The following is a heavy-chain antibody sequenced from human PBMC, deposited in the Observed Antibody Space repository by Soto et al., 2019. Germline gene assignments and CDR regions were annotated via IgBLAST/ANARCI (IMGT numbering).Heavy chain of an antibody. CDR2: IIPIFGTA. Sequence: GASVKVSCKASGGTFSSYAISWVRQAPGQGLEWMGGIIPIFGTANYAQKFQGRVTITADKSTSTAYMELSSLRSEDTAVYYCARDKLEQGWFDPWGQGTLITVSS. CDR1: GGTFSSYA. D-gene: IGHD1-1*01. V-gene: IGHV1-69*06. J-gene: IGHJ5*02. CDR3: ARDKLEQGWFDP.